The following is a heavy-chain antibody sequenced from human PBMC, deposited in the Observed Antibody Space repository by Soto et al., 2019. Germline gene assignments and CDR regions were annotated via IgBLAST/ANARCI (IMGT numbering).Heavy chain of an antibody. CDR3: SRENWFQDF. Sequence: GGSLRLSCAASGFTFTAYYMTWVRQAPGKGLEWVASIKKDGSEQYYVDSVKGRLTISRDNAKNSLYLQMNSLRAGDTALYYCSRENWFQDFWGQGTMVTVYS. CDR1: GFTFTAYY. V-gene: IGHV3-7*03. CDR2: IKKDGSEQ. D-gene: IGHD3-10*01. J-gene: IGHJ4*02.